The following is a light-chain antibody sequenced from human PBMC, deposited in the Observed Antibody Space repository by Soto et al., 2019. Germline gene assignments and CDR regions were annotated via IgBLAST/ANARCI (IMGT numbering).Light chain of an antibody. CDR1: QDITIY. V-gene: IGKV1-33*01. CDR2: DAS. J-gene: IGKJ3*01. CDR3: QHYENLPFT. Sequence: DIQMTQSPSSLSASVGDRVTITCQASQDITIYLNWYQQRPGRAPKLLIYDASTLETGVPSRFSGSGSGTDFTFTISSLLPEDIATYYCQHYENLPFTFGPGTKVDI.